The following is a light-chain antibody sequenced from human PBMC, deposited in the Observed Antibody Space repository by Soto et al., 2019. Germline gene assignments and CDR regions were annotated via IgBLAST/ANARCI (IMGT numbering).Light chain of an antibody. CDR2: AAS. J-gene: IGKJ3*01. CDR1: QGISNY. V-gene: IGKV1-27*01. CDR3: QKYNSAPFT. Sequence: IQLTQSPSSLSPSVGDRVTITCRARQGISNYLAWYQQKPGKVSNLLIYAASPLQSGVPSRCSGSGSGPDFTLTISSLQSEDVATYYCQKYNSAPFTFGPGTRVDIK.